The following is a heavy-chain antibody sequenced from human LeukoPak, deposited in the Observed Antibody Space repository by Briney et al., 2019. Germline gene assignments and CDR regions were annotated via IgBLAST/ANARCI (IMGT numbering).Heavy chain of an antibody. D-gene: IGHD1-26*01. J-gene: IGHJ4*02. V-gene: IGHV3-9*01. CDR2: ISWNSGSI. CDR1: GFTFDDYA. Sequence: GGSLRLSCAASGFTFDDYATHWVRQAPGKGLEWVSGISWNSGSITYADSVKGRFTITRDNAKNSLYLQMNSLRAEDTALYYCAKDRSGSYSSFVCWGQGTLVTVSS. CDR3: AKDRSGSYSSFVC.